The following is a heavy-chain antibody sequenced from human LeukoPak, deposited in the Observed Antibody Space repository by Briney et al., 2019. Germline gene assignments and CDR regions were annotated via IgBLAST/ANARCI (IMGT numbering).Heavy chain of an antibody. CDR3: ARDRSPSGGAFDI. CDR2: IYSGGST. J-gene: IGHJ3*02. Sequence: GESLKISCAASGFTVSSNYMSWVRQAPGKGLEWVSVIYSGGSTYYADSVKGRFTISRDNSKNTLYLQMNSLRAEDTAVYYCARDRSPSGGAFDIWGQGTMVTVSS. CDR1: GFTVSSNY. D-gene: IGHD2-15*01. V-gene: IGHV3-53*01.